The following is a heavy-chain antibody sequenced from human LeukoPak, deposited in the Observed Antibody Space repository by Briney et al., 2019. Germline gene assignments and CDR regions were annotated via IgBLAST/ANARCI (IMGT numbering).Heavy chain of an antibody. CDR1: GFIFNAYW. CDR2: VNEGWSLN. V-gene: IGHV3-7*01. CDR3: ARVGKSGWDFDH. J-gene: IGHJ4*02. Sequence: GGSLRLSCAASGFIFNAYWMTWVRQAPGKGLEWVANVNEGWSLNYYVDSLKGRFIISRDNTKNSLYLQMDSLRPEDTGVYYCARVGKSGWDFDHWGQGTLVTVSS. D-gene: IGHD6-19*01.